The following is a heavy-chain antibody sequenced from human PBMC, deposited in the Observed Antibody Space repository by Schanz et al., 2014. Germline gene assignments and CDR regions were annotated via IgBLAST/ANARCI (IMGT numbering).Heavy chain of an antibody. V-gene: IGHV4-59*01. J-gene: IGHJ4*02. Sequence: QVQLQESGPGLVRPSETLSLTCTVSGGSIDTYYWSWIRQPPGKGVEWIGYVIGSGGTNYNPSLKSRVTISADTSQNQFSLKLSSVTAADTAVYYCARFRGSSWFDYWGQGTLVTVSS. CDR1: GGSIDTYY. CDR3: ARFRGSSWFDY. D-gene: IGHD6-13*01. CDR2: VIGSGGT.